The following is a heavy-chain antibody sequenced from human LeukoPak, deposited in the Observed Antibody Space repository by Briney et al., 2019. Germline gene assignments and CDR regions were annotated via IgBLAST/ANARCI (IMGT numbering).Heavy chain of an antibody. CDR1: GGSFSGYY. Sequence: SETLSLTCAVYGGSFSGYYWSWIRQPPGKGLEWIGEINHSGSTNHNPSLKSRVTISVDTSKNQFSLKLSSVTAADTAVYYRASPRLGIDYWGQGTLVTVSS. V-gene: IGHV4-34*01. CDR3: ASPRLGIDY. CDR2: INHSGST. D-gene: IGHD4-11*01. J-gene: IGHJ4*02.